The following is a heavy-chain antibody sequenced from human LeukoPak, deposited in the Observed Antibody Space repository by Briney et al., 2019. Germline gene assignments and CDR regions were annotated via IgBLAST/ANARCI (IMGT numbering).Heavy chain of an antibody. CDR3: ARGAFSGSYWDY. D-gene: IGHD1-26*01. Sequence: ASVKVSCKASGYIFTAYYMHWVRQAPGQGLEWMGWISAYNGSTNYAQKLQGRVTMTTDTSTSTAYMELRSLRSDDTAVYYCARGAFSGSYWDYWGQGTLVTVSS. V-gene: IGHV1-18*04. J-gene: IGHJ4*02. CDR2: ISAYNGST. CDR1: GYIFTAYY.